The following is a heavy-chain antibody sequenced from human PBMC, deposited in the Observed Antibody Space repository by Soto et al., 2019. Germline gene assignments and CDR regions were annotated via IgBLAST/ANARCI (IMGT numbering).Heavy chain of an antibody. CDR3: VRPNFGALTHFDF. D-gene: IGHD3-16*01. V-gene: IGHV5-51*01. CDR2: IFPGDSDT. J-gene: IGHJ4*01. CDR1: GYTFTNYW. Sequence: GESLKISCNAIGYTFTNYWICWVRQTPWKGLEWMGIIFPGDSDTRYNPSFEGQVTVSADESISTAYLQWNTLKASDTAMYYCVRPNFGALTHFDFWGQGTLVTVSS.